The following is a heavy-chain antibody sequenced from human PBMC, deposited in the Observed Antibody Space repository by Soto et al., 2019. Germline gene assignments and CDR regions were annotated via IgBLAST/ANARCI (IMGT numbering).Heavy chain of an antibody. J-gene: IGHJ4*02. CDR2: IYYSGST. Sequence: QVQLQESGPGLVKPSQTLSLTCTVSGGSISSGGYYWSWIRQHPGKGLEWIGYIYYSGSTYYNPSLKSRVTISVDTSKNQFSLKLRSVTAADTAVYYCARDNPDYGDTPLIDYWGQGTLVTVSS. CDR3: ARDNPDYGDTPLIDY. CDR1: GGSISSGGYY. V-gene: IGHV4-31*03. D-gene: IGHD4-17*01.